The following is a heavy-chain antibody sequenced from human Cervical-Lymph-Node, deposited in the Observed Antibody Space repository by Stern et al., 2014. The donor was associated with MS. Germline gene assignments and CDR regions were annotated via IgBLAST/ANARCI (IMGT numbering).Heavy chain of an antibody. Sequence: QLQLQESGPGLVKPSETLSLTCAVSGDSISSYTHYWAWIRQPPGKGLEWIGSVYYSGATYYTPSLKGPVPISVDTSKNHFSLGLNSVTAADTAVYYCAKHACTGAACPFDLWGQGTLVTVSS. CDR3: AKHACTGAACPFDL. CDR2: VYYSGAT. V-gene: IGHV4-39*01. CDR1: GDSISSYTHY. J-gene: IGHJ4*02. D-gene: IGHD2-8*02.